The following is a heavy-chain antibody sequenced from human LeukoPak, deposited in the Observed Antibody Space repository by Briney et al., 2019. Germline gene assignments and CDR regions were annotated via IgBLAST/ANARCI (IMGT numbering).Heavy chain of an antibody. CDR3: ARAGWSNWYFDL. V-gene: IGHV3-21*04. J-gene: IGHJ2*01. Sequence: GGSLRLSCAASGFTFSSYSMNWVRQAPGKGLEWVSSISSSSSYIYYADSVKGRFTISRDNAKNSLYLQMNSLRAEDTAVYYCARAGWSNWYFDLWGRGTLVTVSS. CDR1: GFTFSSYS. D-gene: IGHD2-15*01. CDR2: ISSSSSYI.